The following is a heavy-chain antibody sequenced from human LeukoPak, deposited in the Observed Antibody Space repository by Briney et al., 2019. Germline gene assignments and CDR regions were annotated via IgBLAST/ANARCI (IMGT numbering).Heavy chain of an antibody. CDR2: IYNSGST. CDR1: GDSISIYY. V-gene: IGHV4-4*08. Sequence: SETLSLTCSVAGDSISIYYWSWIRQPPGKGLEWIGYIYNSGSTNYNPSLKSRVTISQDTSKNQVSLKLSSVTAADTAVYYCARDPRYSSSAHVFDILGQGIMVTVSS. D-gene: IGHD6-6*01. CDR3: ARDPRYSSSAHVFDI. J-gene: IGHJ3*02.